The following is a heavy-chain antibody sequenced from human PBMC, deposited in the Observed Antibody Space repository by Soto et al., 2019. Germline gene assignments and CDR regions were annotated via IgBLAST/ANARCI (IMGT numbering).Heavy chain of an antibody. J-gene: IGHJ4*02. V-gene: IGHV4-39*01. CDR1: GGSISISSYY. Sequence: SETLSLTSTVSGGSISISSYYWGWIRQPPGKGLEWIGSIYYSGSTYYNPSLKSRVTISVDTSKNQFSLKLSSVTAADTAVYYCASPRIGNYYDSSGYYYWGQGTLVTVSS. CDR2: IYYSGST. D-gene: IGHD3-22*01. CDR3: ASPRIGNYYDSSGYYY.